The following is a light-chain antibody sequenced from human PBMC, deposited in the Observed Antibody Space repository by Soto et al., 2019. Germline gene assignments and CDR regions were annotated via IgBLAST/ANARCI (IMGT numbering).Light chain of an antibody. J-gene: IGKJ1*01. Sequence: EILMPQSPATLSVSPGERATVSCRASQSVSSNLAWYQQKPGQAPRLLIYGASTRATGIPARFSGSGSGTEFTLTISSLQSEDFAVYYCQQYSNWPSWTFGQGTKWIS. V-gene: IGKV3-15*01. CDR1: QSVSSN. CDR3: QQYSNWPSWT. CDR2: GAS.